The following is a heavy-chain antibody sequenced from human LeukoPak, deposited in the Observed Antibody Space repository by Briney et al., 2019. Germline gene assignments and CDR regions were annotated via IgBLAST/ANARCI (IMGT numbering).Heavy chain of an antibody. D-gene: IGHD1-1*01. CDR2: INAGNGDT. CDR3: ARDRGGTGDFDY. V-gene: IGHV1-3*01. Sequence: GASVKVSCKASGYTFTGYYMHWVRQAPGQRLEWMGWINAGNGDTKYSQKFQGRVTIARDTSASTAYMELSSLRSEDTAVYYCARDRGGTGDFDYWGQGTLVTVSS. J-gene: IGHJ4*02. CDR1: GYTFTGYY.